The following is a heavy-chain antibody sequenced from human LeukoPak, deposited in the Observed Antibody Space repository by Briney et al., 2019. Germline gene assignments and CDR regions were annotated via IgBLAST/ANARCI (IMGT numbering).Heavy chain of an antibody. V-gene: IGHV4-59*01. D-gene: IGHD2/OR15-2a*01. CDR2: IYYSGST. CDR3: ARGLLYYYYGMDV. Sequence: SETLSLTCTLSGGSISSYYWSWIRQPPGKGLEWIGYIYYSGSTNYNPSLKSRVTISVDTSKNQFSLKLSSVTAADTAVYYCARGLLYYYYGMDVWGQGTTVTVSS. J-gene: IGHJ6*02. CDR1: GGSISSYY.